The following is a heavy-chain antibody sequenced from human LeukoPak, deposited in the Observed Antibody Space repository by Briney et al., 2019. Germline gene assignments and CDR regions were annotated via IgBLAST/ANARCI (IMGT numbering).Heavy chain of an antibody. CDR3: TRDPSGTTLSYYYYGMDV. J-gene: IGHJ6*02. V-gene: IGHV3-49*04. D-gene: IGHD3-10*01. Sequence: PGGSLRLSCTASGFTFGDYAMSWVRQAPGKGLEWVGFIRSKAYGGTTEYAASVKGRFTISRDDSKSIAYLQMNSLKTEGTAVYYCTRDPSGTTLSYYYYGMDVWGQGTTVTVSS. CDR1: GFTFGDYA. CDR2: IRSKAYGGTT.